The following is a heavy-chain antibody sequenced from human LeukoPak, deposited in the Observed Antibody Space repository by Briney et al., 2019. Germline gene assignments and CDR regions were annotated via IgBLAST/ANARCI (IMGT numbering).Heavy chain of an antibody. J-gene: IGHJ4*02. CDR3: ARGITVRGYSGYGCDY. CDR2: INPNSGGT. V-gene: IGHV1-2*02. CDR1: GYTFTGYY. Sequence: ASVKVSCKASGYTFTGYYMHWVRQAPGQGLEWMGWINPNSGGTNYAQKFQGRVTTTRDTSISTAYMELSRLRSDDTAVYYCARGITVRGYSGYGCDYWGQGTLVTVSS. D-gene: IGHD5-12*01.